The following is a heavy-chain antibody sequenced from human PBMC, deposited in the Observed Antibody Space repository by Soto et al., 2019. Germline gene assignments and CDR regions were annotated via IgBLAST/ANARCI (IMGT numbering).Heavy chain of an antibody. D-gene: IGHD1-26*01. J-gene: IGHJ5*02. CDR2: IYYSGST. CDR3: ARRNSGSYNYWFDP. Sequence: SETLSLTCTVSGGSISSSNYYWGWIRQPPGKGLEWIGSIYYSGSTYYNQSLKNRVTISVDTSKNQFSLKLSSVTAADTAVYYCARRNSGSYNYWFDPWGQGTLVTVS. V-gene: IGHV4-39*01. CDR1: GGSISSSNYY.